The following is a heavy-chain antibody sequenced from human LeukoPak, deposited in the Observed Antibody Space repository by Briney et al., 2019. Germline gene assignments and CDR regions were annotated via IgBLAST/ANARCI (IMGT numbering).Heavy chain of an antibody. J-gene: IGHJ6*02. V-gene: IGHV3-23*01. CDR1: GFTFSSYA. CDR3: AKDLVVEATTTRAYYYYSMDV. D-gene: IGHD1-26*01. CDR2: ISGSGGST. Sequence: SGGSLRLSCAASGFTFSSYAMSWVRQAPGKGLEWVSAISGSGGSTYYADSVKGRFTISRDNSKNTLYLQMNSLRAEDTAVYYCAKDLVVEATTTRAYYYYSMDVWGQGTTVTVSS.